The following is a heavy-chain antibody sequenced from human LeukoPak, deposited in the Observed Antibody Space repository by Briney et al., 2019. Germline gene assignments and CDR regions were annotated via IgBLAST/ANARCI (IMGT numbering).Heavy chain of an antibody. CDR1: GGTFSSYA. D-gene: IGHD3-22*01. J-gene: IGHJ4*02. CDR3: ARGKDYYDSSGYFNY. Sequence: AVNVSCKASGGTFSSYAISWVRQAPGQGLDGMGGIIPIFGTANYAQKFQGRVTITTDESTSTAYMELSSLRSEDTAVYYCARGKDYYDSSGYFNYWGQGTLVTVSS. CDR2: IIPIFGTA. V-gene: IGHV1-69*05.